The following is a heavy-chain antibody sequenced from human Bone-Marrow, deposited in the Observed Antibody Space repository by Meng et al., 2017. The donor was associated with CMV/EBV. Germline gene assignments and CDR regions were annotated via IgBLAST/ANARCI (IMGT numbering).Heavy chain of an antibody. Sequence: GESLKISCAASGFMFSSYWMSWVRQAPGKGLEWVAFIRYDGSNKYYADSVKGRFTISRDNSKNTLYLQMNSLRAEDTAVYYCAKGDIVVVPAALIERAFDIWGQGTMVTVSS. V-gene: IGHV3-30*02. J-gene: IGHJ3*02. CDR1: GFMFSSYW. D-gene: IGHD2-2*01. CDR2: IRYDGSNK. CDR3: AKGDIVVVPAALIERAFDI.